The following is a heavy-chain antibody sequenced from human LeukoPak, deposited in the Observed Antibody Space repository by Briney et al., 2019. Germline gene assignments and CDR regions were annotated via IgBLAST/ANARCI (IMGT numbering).Heavy chain of an antibody. CDR2: INPNSGGT. D-gene: IGHD6-13*01. J-gene: IGHJ4*02. V-gene: IGHV1-2*06. Sequence: ASVKVSCKASGYTFTGYYMHWVRQAPGQGLEWMGRINPNSGGTNYAQKFQGRVTMTRGTSISTAYMELSRLRSDDTAVYYCARRIAAAGTMGFDYWGQGTLVTVSS. CDR3: ARRIAAAGTMGFDY. CDR1: GYTFTGYY.